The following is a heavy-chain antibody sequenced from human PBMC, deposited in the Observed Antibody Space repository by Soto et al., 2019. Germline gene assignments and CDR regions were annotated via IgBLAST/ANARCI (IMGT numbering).Heavy chain of an antibody. V-gene: IGHV3-30*18. D-gene: IGHD3-3*01. J-gene: IGHJ6*02. CDR3: AKDLVLRFLEWSKWDYYYYGMDV. CDR2: ISYDGSNK. Sequence: GGSLRLSCAASGFTSSSYGMHWVRQAPGKGLEWVAVISYDGSNKYYADSVKGRFTISRDNSKNTLYLQMNSLRAEDTAVYYCAKDLVLRFLEWSKWDYYYYGMDVWGPGTTVTVSS. CDR1: GFTSSSYG.